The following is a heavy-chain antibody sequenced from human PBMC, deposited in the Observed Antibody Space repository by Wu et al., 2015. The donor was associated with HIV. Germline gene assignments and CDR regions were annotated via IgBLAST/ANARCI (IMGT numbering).Heavy chain of an antibody. CDR2: IIPIFGTA. Sequence: QVQLVQSGAEVKKPGSSVKVSCKASGGTFSSYAISWVRQAPGQGLEWMGGIIPIFGTANYAQKFQGRVTITADESTSTAYMELSSLRSEDTAVYYCARGGSRDSSGYYRYYYYYGMDSWGQGTTVTVSS. D-gene: IGHD3-22*01. V-gene: IGHV1-69*12. CDR1: GGTFSSYA. J-gene: IGHJ6*02. CDR3: ARGGSRDSSGYYRYYYYYGMDS.